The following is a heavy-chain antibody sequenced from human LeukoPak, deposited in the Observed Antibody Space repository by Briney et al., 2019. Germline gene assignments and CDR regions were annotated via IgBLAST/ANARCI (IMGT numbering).Heavy chain of an antibody. V-gene: IGHV3-21*01. Sequence: GGSLRLSCAASGFTFSSYTMNWVRQAPGKGLEWVAAISSSSRDIFYADSVKGRFTISRDNSKNTLYLQMNSLRAEDTAVYYCAKAPYDFWSGYHDYWGQGTLVTVSS. CDR1: GFTFSSYT. J-gene: IGHJ4*02. CDR3: AKAPYDFWSGYHDY. CDR2: ISSSSRDI. D-gene: IGHD3-3*01.